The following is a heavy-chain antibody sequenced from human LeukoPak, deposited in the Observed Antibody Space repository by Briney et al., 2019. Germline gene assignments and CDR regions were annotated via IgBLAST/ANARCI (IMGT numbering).Heavy chain of an antibody. CDR1: GFTFSSYE. Sequence: GSLRLSCAASGFTFSSYEMNWVRQAPGKGLEWVSYISSSGSTIYYADSVKGRFTISRDNAKNSLYLQMNSLRAEDTAVYYCASTCSGGSCYSYYYYGMDVWGQGTTVTVSS. D-gene: IGHD2-15*01. V-gene: IGHV3-48*03. CDR3: ASTCSGGSCYSYYYYGMDV. J-gene: IGHJ6*02. CDR2: ISSSGSTI.